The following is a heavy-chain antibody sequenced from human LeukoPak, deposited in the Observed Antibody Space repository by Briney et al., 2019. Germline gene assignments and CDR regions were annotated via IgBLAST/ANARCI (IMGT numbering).Heavy chain of an antibody. D-gene: IGHD2-2*01. CDR2: IYPGDSDT. Sequence: GESLKISCKGSGYSFTSYWIGWVRQMPGKGLEWRGIIYPGDSDTRYSPSFQGQVTISADKSISTAYLQWSSLKASDTAMYYCARQPNLYCSSTSCYYFDYWGQGTLVTVSS. V-gene: IGHV5-51*01. CDR1: GYSFTSYW. J-gene: IGHJ4*02. CDR3: ARQPNLYCSSTSCYYFDY.